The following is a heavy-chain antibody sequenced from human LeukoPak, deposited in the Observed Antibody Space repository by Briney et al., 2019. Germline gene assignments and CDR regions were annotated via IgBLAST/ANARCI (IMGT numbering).Heavy chain of an antibody. CDR1: GFTFSRYS. J-gene: IGHJ4*02. CDR2: VISSSSTI. CDR3: AGREAEYTSSGDFAY. D-gene: IGHD6-6*01. Sequence: PGGSLRLSCAASGFTFSRYSMNWVRQAPGKGLEWVSYVISSSSTIYYGSSVRGRFTDSRDNANNLLYLQMNSLRAEDTAVYYCAGREAEYTSSGDFAYWGQGTLATVSS. V-gene: IGHV3-48*01.